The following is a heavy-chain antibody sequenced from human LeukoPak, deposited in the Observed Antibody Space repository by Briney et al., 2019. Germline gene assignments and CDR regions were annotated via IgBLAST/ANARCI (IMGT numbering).Heavy chain of an antibody. CDR2: INSDGSST. V-gene: IGHV3-74*01. Sequence: GGSLRLSCAASGFTFSSYWMHWVRQAPGKGLVWVSRINSDGSSTSYADSVKGRFTISRDSAKNTLYLQMNSLRTEDTAVYYCASTTIFGVVMPYYYYYYMDVWGKGTTVTVSS. CDR3: ASTTIFGVVMPYYYYYYMDV. CDR1: GFTFSSYW. J-gene: IGHJ6*03. D-gene: IGHD3-3*01.